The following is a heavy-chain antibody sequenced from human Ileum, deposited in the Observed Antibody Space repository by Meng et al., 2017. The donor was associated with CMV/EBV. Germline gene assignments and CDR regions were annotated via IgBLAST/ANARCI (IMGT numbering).Heavy chain of an antibody. CDR2: INHRGTT. Sequence: QVPVQQWGAVLLKPSETRSRTCGVNGGSFSSFSWTWIRQPPGKGPEWIGDINHRGTTNYSPSLKSRVTISRDTSKRQFSLRLSSLTAADTAVYYCTRGRVGDWGFDFWGQGTLVTVSS. CDR3: TRGRVGDWGFDF. J-gene: IGHJ4*02. CDR1: GGSFSSFS. V-gene: IGHV4-34*02. D-gene: IGHD1-26*01.